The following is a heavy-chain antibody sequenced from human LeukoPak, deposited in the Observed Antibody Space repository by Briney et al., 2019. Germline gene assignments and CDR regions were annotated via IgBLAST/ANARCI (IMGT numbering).Heavy chain of an antibody. Sequence: PSETLPLTCTVSGGSISSSSYYWGWIRQPPGKGLEWIGSIYYSGSTYYNPSLKSRVTISVDTSKNQFSLKLSSVTAADTAVYYCARGVRGVRPYYYYYMDVWGKGTTVTISS. CDR2: IYYSGST. CDR3: ARGVRGVRPYYYYYMDV. V-gene: IGHV4-39*07. D-gene: IGHD3-10*01. CDR1: GGSISSSSYY. J-gene: IGHJ6*03.